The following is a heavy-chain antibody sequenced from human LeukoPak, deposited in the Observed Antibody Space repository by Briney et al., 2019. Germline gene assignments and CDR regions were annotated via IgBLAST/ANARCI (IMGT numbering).Heavy chain of an antibody. CDR3: ARRQYSSGWYSLDC. CDR2: IWYDGSNK. J-gene: IGHJ4*02. CDR1: GFTFSSYG. D-gene: IGHD6-19*01. V-gene: IGHV3-33*03. Sequence: GGSLRLSCAASGFTFSSYGMHWVRQAPGKGLEWVAVIWYDGSNKYYADSVKGRFTISRDNSKNTLYLQVNSMRAEDTAVYYCARRQYSSGWYSLDCWGQGTLVTVSS.